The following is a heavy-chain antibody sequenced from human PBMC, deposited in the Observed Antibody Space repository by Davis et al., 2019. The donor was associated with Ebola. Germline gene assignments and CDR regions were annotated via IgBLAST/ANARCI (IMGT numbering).Heavy chain of an antibody. CDR3: ARTEKWFGELSTYYYMDV. V-gene: IGHV2-26*01. D-gene: IGHD3-10*01. CDR1: GFSLSNARMG. J-gene: IGHJ6*03. Sequence: SGPTLVKPTETLTLTCTVSGFSLSNARMGVSWIRQPPGKALEWLAHIFSNDEKSYSTSLKSRLTISKDTSKSQVVLTMTNMDPVDTATYYCARTEKWFGELSTYYYMDVWGKGTTVTVSS. CDR2: IFSNDEK.